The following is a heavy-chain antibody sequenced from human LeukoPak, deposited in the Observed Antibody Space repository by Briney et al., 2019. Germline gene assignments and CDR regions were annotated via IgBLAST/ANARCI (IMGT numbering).Heavy chain of an antibody. J-gene: IGHJ4*02. CDR2: IYYSGST. V-gene: IGHV4-30-4*01. CDR3: ASNYGSGSYHYFDY. Sequence: PSEPRSLTCTAPGASTRGATPYSRWIRQPPAKGPEWLVYIYYSGSTYYNPSIKSRVTMSVDTSKSQFSLKMSSVTAADTAVYYCASNYGSGSYHYFDYWGQGTLVTVSS. D-gene: IGHD3-10*01. CDR1: GASTRGATPY.